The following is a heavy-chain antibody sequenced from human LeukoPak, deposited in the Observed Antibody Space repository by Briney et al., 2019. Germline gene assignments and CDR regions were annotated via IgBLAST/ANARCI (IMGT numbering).Heavy chain of an antibody. Sequence: GGSLRLSCAASGFTFSSYGMHWVRQAPGKGLEWVAVIWYDGSNKYYPDSVKGRFTISRDNSKNTLYLQMNSLRAEDTAVYYCARAEGYYDSSGNDAFDIWGQGTMVTVSS. CDR1: GFTFSSYG. CDR3: ARAEGYYDSSGNDAFDI. J-gene: IGHJ3*02. V-gene: IGHV3-33*01. CDR2: IWYDGSNK. D-gene: IGHD3-22*01.